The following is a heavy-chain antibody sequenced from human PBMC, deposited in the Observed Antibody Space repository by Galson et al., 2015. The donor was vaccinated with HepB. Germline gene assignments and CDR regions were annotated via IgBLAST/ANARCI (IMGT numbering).Heavy chain of an antibody. D-gene: IGHD3-16*01. J-gene: IGHJ3*01. CDR2: ISSSGNT. CDR1: GGSITGYY. V-gene: IGHV4-59*01. CDR3: ARSGQYAYATRDALDL. Sequence: ETLSLTCIVSGGSITGYYWNWIRQAPGKGLEWMGYISSSGNTHYNPSLKSRVGISIDRSKNQFSLKGTSVTAADTAIYYCARSGQYAYATRDALDLWGQGTVVSVSS.